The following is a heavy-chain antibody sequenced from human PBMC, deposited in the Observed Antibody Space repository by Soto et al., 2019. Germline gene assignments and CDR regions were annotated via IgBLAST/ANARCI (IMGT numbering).Heavy chain of an antibody. V-gene: IGHV4-34*01. CDR2: INHSGST. D-gene: IGHD5-18*01. Sequence: PSETLSLTCAVYGGSFSGYYWSWIRQPPGKGLEWIGEINHSGSTNYNPSLKSRVTISVDTSKNQFSLKLSSVTAADTAVYYCARGGATNVDTAMATAPCIDYCGQGTLVTVSS. J-gene: IGHJ4*02. CDR1: GGSFSGYY. CDR3: ARGGATNVDTAMATAPCIDY.